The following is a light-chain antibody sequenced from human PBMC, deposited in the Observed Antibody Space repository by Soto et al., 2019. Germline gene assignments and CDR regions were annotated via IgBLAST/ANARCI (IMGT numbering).Light chain of an antibody. J-gene: IGLJ3*02. CDR2: DNN. Sequence: SVLTQPPSVSAAPGQKVNISCSGSSSHIGNNYVSWYQQLPGTAPKLLIYDNNKRPSGIPDRFSGSKSGTSATLGITGLQTGDEAEYYCGTWDSSLSALWVFGGGTKLTVL. V-gene: IGLV1-51*01. CDR3: GTWDSSLSALWV. CDR1: SSHIGNNY.